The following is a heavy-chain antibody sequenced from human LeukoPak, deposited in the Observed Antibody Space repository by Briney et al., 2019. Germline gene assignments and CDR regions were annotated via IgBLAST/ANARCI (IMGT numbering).Heavy chain of an antibody. D-gene: IGHD1-20*01. CDR1: GGSISSSSYY. CDR2: IYYSGST. J-gene: IGHJ5*02. Sequence: SETLSLTCTVSGGSISSSSYYWGWIRQPPGKGLEWIGSIYYSGSTYYNPSLKSRVTISIDTSKNQLSLKLNSVTAADTAVYFCARHSNWNGGVDWFDPWGQGTQVTVSS. CDR3: ARHSNWNGGVDWFDP. V-gene: IGHV4-39*01.